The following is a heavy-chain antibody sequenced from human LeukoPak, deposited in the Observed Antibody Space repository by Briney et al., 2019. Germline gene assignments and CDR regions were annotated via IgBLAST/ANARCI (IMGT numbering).Heavy chain of an antibody. CDR2: IRYDGSNK. CDR1: GFTFSSYG. V-gene: IGHV3-30*02. J-gene: IGHJ4*02. CDR3: AKGPEYYYDSSGPPGSY. Sequence: PGGSLRLSCAASGFTFSSYGMHWVRQAPGKGLEWVAFIRYDGSNKYYADSVKGRFTISRDNSKNTLYLQMNSLRAEDTAVYYCAKGPEYYYDSSGPPGSYWGQGTLVTVSS. D-gene: IGHD3-22*01.